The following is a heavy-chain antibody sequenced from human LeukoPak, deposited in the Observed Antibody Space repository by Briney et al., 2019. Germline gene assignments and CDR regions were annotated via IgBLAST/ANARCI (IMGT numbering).Heavy chain of an antibody. D-gene: IGHD5-24*01. CDR1: GGTFSSYA. CDR2: IIPIFGTA. Sequence: SVKVSCKASGGTFSSYAISWVRQAPGQGLEWMGGIIPIFGTANYARKFQGRVTITTDESTSTAYMELSSLRSEDTAVYYCARDGYNRNWFDPWGQGTLVTVSS. V-gene: IGHV1-69*05. J-gene: IGHJ5*02. CDR3: ARDGYNRNWFDP.